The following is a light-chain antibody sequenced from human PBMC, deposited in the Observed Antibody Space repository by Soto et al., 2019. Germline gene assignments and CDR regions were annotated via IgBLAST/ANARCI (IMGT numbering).Light chain of an antibody. Sequence: DIQMTQSPSTLSGSVGDRVTTTCRASQTISSWLAWYQQKPGKAPKLLIYKASTLKSGVPSRFSGSGSGTEFTLTISSLQPDDFATYYCQQYNVYSWTFGQGTKVDIK. J-gene: IGKJ1*01. CDR2: KAS. CDR1: QTISSW. V-gene: IGKV1-5*03. CDR3: QQYNVYSWT.